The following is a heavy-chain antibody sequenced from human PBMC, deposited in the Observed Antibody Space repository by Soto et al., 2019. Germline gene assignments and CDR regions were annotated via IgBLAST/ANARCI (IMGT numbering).Heavy chain of an antibody. D-gene: IGHD2-21*01. CDR1: GFTFSSYA. V-gene: IGHV3-64*01. CDR3: ARRIPFGYGMDV. CDR2: TSSNGDNT. J-gene: IGHJ6*02. Sequence: GGSLRLSFAGSGFTFSSYAFHLAPQAPGKGLEYVSATSSNGDNTDYANSVKGRFTISRDNSKNTLYLQMGSLRVEDMAVYYCARRIPFGYGMDVWGQGTTVTVSS.